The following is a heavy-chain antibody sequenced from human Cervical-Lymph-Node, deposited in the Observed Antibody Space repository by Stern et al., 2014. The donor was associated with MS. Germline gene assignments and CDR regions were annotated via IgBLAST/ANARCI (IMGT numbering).Heavy chain of an antibody. D-gene: IGHD6-13*01. J-gene: IGHJ4*02. CDR3: ASAYSSSHYYFDY. CDR2: IWYDGSNP. V-gene: IGHV3-33*01. Sequence: VQLVESGGGVVPPGRSLRLSCAASGFSFSRYAMHWVRQAPGKGLAWVALIWYDGSNPYYADSVTGRFTISRDNFKNTLYLQMNSLRAEDTAVYYCASAYSSSHYYFDYWGQGTLVTVSS. CDR1: GFSFSRYA.